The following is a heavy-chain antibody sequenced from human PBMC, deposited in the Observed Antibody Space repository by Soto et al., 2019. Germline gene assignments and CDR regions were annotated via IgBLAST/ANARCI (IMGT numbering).Heavy chain of an antibody. Sequence: PGGSLRLSCASSGLTFSSYEMNGVRHAPGKGLEWVSYISSSGSTIYYADSVKGRFTISRDNAKNSLYLQMNSLRAEDTAVYYCAREVITMVRGVITYPSGMDVWGQRISAAFSS. J-gene: IGHJ6*02. D-gene: IGHD3-10*01. CDR2: ISSSGSTI. CDR1: GLTFSSYE. V-gene: IGHV3-48*03. CDR3: AREVITMVRGVITYPSGMDV.